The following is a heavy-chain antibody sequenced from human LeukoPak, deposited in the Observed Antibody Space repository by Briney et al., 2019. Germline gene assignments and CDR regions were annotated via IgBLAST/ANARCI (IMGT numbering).Heavy chain of an antibody. CDR2: IIPIFGTA. CDR1: GYTFTGYY. CDR3: ARDPLIVGATHFDY. D-gene: IGHD1-26*01. Sequence: SVKVSCKASGYTFTGYYMHWVRQAPGQGLEWMGGIIPIFGTANYAQKFQGRVTITADESTSTAYMELSSLRSEDTAVYYCARDPLIVGATHFDYWGQGTLVTVSS. J-gene: IGHJ4*02. V-gene: IGHV1-69*13.